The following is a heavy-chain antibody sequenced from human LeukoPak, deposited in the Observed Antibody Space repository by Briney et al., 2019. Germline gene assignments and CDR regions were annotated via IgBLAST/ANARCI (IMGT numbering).Heavy chain of an antibody. CDR3: ARDSGITIFGVPD. CDR1: GGSISSGGYY. CDR2: IYHSGST. Sequence: SETLSLTCSVSGGSISSGGYYWSWIRQPPGKGLEWIGYIYHSGSTCYNPSRKSRVTISVDRSKNQFSLKLSSVTAADTAVYYCARDSGITIFGVPDWGQGTLVTVSS. D-gene: IGHD3-3*01. V-gene: IGHV4-30-2*01. J-gene: IGHJ4*02.